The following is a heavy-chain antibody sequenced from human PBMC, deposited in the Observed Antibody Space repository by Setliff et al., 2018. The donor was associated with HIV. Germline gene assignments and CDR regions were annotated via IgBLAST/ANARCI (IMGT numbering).Heavy chain of an antibody. Sequence: SETLSLTCSVYGTSFSDHYWSWVRQTPGKGLEWIGEMNQSGTTNYNPSHKSRVTMSIETSERKFSLTLTSVTAADTAVYYCVRWYYCVSGACYRADYWGQGTMVTVSS. V-gene: IGHV4-34*01. CDR3: VRWYYCVSGACYRADY. D-gene: IGHD2-21*02. J-gene: IGHJ4*02. CDR2: MNQSGTT. CDR1: GTSFSDHY.